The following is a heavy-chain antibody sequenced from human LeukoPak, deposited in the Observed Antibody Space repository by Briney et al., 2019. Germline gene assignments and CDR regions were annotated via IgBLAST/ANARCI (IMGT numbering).Heavy chain of an antibody. CDR3: ARAMVRGVIPIDY. CDR1: GYTFTGSY. CDR2: INPNSGGT. J-gene: IGHJ4*02. D-gene: IGHD3-10*01. V-gene: IGHV1-2*02. Sequence: ASVKVSCKASGYTFTGSYMHWVRQAPGQGLEWMGWINPNSGGTNYAQKFQGRVTMTRDTSISTAYMELSRLRSDDTAVYYCARAMVRGVIPIDYWGQGTLVTVSS.